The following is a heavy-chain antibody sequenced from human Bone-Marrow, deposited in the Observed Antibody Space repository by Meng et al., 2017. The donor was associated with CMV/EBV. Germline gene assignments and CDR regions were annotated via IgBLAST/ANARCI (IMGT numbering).Heavy chain of an antibody. Sequence: GESLKISCAASGFTFSSYWMSWVRQAPGKGLEWVANIKQDGSEKYYVDSVKGRFTISRDNAKNSLYLQMNSLRAEDTAVYYCESTSDSSGYYPGYWGQGTLVTVSS. CDR3: ESTSDSSGYYPGY. CDR2: IKQDGSEK. J-gene: IGHJ4*02. CDR1: GFTFSSYW. D-gene: IGHD3-22*01. V-gene: IGHV3-7*01.